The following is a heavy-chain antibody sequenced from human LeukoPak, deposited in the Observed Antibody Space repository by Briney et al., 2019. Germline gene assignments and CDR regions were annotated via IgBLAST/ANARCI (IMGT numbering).Heavy chain of an antibody. D-gene: IGHD4-17*01. Sequence: ASVKVSFKASGYTFTGYYMHWVRQAPGQGLEWMGWINPNSGGTNYAQKFQGRVTMTRDTSISTAYMELSRLRSDDTAVYYCARVKDYGDYMDYWGQGTLVTVSS. CDR3: ARVKDYGDYMDY. V-gene: IGHV1-2*02. CDR1: GYTFTGYY. CDR2: INPNSGGT. J-gene: IGHJ4*02.